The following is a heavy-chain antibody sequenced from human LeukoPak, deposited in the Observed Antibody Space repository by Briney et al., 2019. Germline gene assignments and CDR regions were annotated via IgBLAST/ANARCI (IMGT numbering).Heavy chain of an antibody. V-gene: IGHV4-34*01. J-gene: IGHJ2*01. Sequence: SETLYLTCAVYGGSFSGFYWTWIRQPPGKGLEWIGQINHSRSTHYNPSLKSRVTISVDTSKNQFSLKLSSVTAADTAVYYCARVPKYFDLWGRGTLVTVSS. CDR2: INHSRST. CDR1: GGSFSGFY. CDR3: ARVPKYFDL.